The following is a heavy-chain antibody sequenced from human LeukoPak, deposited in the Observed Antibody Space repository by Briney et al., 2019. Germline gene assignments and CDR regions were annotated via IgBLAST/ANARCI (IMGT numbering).Heavy chain of an antibody. CDR2: INHSGST. Sequence: SETLSLTCTVSGGSISSGNYYWNWIRQPAGKGLEWIGEINHSGSTNYNPSLKSRVTISVDTSKNQFPLKLSSVTAADTAVYYCARPGYLHAFDIWGQGTMVTVSS. CDR3: ARPGYLHAFDI. CDR1: GGSISSGNYY. J-gene: IGHJ3*02. D-gene: IGHD5-18*01. V-gene: IGHV4-61*10.